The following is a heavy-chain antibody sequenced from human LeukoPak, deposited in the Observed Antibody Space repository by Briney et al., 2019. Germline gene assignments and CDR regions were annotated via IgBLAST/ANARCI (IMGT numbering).Heavy chain of an antibody. Sequence: PSETLCLTCAVYGGSFSGYYWGWIRQPPGKGLEWIGEINHSGSTNYNPSLKSRVTISVDTSKNQFSLKLSSVTAADTAVYYCARVPYDSSGYYYATERCGMDVWGQGTTVTVSS. CDR3: ARVPYDSSGYYYATERCGMDV. CDR2: INHSGST. CDR1: GGSFSGYY. V-gene: IGHV4-34*01. D-gene: IGHD3-22*01. J-gene: IGHJ6*02.